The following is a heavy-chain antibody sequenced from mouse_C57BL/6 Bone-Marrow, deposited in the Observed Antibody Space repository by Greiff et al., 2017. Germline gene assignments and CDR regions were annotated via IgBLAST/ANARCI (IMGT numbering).Heavy chain of an antibody. CDR1: GYAFSSSW. J-gene: IGHJ4*01. Sequence: QVQLKQSGPELVKPGASVKISCKASGYAFSSSWMNWVKQRPGEGLEWIGRIYPGDGDTNYNGKFKGKATLTADKSSSTAYMQLSSLTSEDSAVYFCARRGYDYYYAMDYWGQGTSVTVSS. V-gene: IGHV1-82*01. CDR3: ARRGYDYYYAMDY. CDR2: IYPGDGDT. D-gene: IGHD2-4*01.